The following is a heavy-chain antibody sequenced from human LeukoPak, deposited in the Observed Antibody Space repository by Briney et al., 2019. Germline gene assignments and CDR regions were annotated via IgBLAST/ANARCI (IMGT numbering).Heavy chain of an antibody. CDR3: VRDRVTPSSIAARRGWFDP. J-gene: IGHJ5*02. CDR2: IYYSGST. V-gene: IGHV4-39*07. Sequence: SETLSLTCTVSGGSISSSSYYWGWIRQPPGKGLEWIGSIYYSGSTYYNPSLKSRVTISVDTSKNQFSLKLSSVTAADTAVYYCVRDRVTPSSIAARRGWFDPWGQGTLVTVSS. D-gene: IGHD6-6*01. CDR1: GGSISSSSYY.